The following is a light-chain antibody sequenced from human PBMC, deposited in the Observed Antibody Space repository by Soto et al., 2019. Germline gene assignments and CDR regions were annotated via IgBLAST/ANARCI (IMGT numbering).Light chain of an antibody. CDR2: GAS. CDR3: QQYSSSPYT. J-gene: IGKJ2*01. V-gene: IGKV3-20*01. Sequence: EIVLTQSPGTLSLSPGERATLSCRASQSVSSSYLAWYQQKPGQAPRLLIYGASSSATGIPDRFSGSESGTDFTLTISRLEPEDFAVYYCQQYSSSPYTFGQGTKLEIK. CDR1: QSVSSSY.